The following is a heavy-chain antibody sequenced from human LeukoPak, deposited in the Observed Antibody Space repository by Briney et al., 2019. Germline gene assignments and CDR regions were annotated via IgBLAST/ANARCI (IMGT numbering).Heavy chain of an antibody. Sequence: GGSLRLSCAASGFTFTSYWMHWVRQAPGKGLEWVSVIYSGGSTYYADSVKGRFTISRDNSKNTLYLQMNSLRAEDTAVYYCARTLYRPTVWLEYWGQGTLVTVSS. V-gene: IGHV3-53*01. D-gene: IGHD3-9*01. CDR3: ARTLYRPTVWLEY. J-gene: IGHJ4*02. CDR2: IYSGGST. CDR1: GFTFTSYW.